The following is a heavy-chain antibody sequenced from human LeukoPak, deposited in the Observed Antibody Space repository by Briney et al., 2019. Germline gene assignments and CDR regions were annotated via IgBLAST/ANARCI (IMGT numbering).Heavy chain of an antibody. CDR1: GFTFSNYW. Sequence: GGSLRLSCAASGFTFSNYWMSWLRQAPGKGPEWVAQMKGDGSEEYYVGSVRGRFKISRDNAKNSLFLQMNSLRAEDRAVYFCARDVNGGYFDYWGRGTLVTVSS. V-gene: IGHV3-7*01. J-gene: IGHJ4*01. CDR2: MKGDGSEE. CDR3: ARDVNGGYFDY. D-gene: IGHD3-10*01.